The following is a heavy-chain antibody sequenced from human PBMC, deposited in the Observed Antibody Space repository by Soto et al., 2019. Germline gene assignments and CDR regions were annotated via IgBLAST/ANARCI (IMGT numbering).Heavy chain of an antibody. J-gene: IGHJ4*02. Sequence: QLHLHESGPGLVKPSETLSLSCSVSGDSITRSGFYWSWIRRPPGKELEWIGSMYHTGSTYYKPSLEIRLTMSVDTSKSQFSPRLTSMTAADAGVYFCARVRGGDTHVFDFWGQGARVTVSS. D-gene: IGHD3-10*01. CDR3: ARVRGGDTHVFDF. V-gene: IGHV4-39*01. CDR1: GDSITRSGFY. CDR2: MYHTGST.